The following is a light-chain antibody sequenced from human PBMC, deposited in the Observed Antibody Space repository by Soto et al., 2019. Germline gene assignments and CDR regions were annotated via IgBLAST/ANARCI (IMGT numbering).Light chain of an antibody. Sequence: QSALTQPASVSGSPGQSITISCTGTNSDVGGYNSVSWYQQHPGKAPKLMIYDVTSRPSGVSYRFSGSKSGNTASLTISGLQAEDEADYYCSSYTTSSSYVFGTGTKLTVL. CDR1: NSDVGGYNS. CDR2: DVT. V-gene: IGLV2-14*03. CDR3: SSYTTSSSYV. J-gene: IGLJ1*01.